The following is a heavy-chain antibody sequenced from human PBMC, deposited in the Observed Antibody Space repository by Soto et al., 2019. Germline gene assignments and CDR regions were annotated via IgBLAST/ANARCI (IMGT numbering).Heavy chain of an antibody. Sequence: QVQLQESGPGLVKPSQTLSLTCTVSGGSISSGGYYWSWIRQHPGKGLEWIGYIYYSGSTYYNPALKSRITISVDTSKNPFSLKLSSVTAADTAVYYWARVDTIFLWFDPWGQGTLVTVSS. CDR1: GGSISSGGYY. D-gene: IGHD3-9*01. J-gene: IGHJ5*02. V-gene: IGHV4-31*03. CDR2: IYYSGST. CDR3: ARVDTIFLWFDP.